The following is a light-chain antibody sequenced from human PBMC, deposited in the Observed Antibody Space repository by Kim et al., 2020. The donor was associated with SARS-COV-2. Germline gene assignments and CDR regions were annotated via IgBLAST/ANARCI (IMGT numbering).Light chain of an antibody. CDR1: QSVSSN. CDR2: DAS. Sequence: EIVLTQSPATLSLSPGERATLSCRASQSVSSNLDSYQQKPGQAPRLLISDASTSATRITARVSGSGTELEFTLNSISPEPVDFAVYYWHRRSNWRTFGQGTKLEI. CDR3: HRRSNWRT. J-gene: IGKJ2*01. V-gene: IGKV3-11*01.